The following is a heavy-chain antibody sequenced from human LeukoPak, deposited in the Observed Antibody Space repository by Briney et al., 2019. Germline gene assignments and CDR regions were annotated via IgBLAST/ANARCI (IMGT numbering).Heavy chain of an antibody. V-gene: IGHV3-43*02. CDR1: GFTFHNYA. Sequence: EGSLRLSCAASGFTFHNYAMHWVRQAPGKGLEWVSLIKGNGDTTYNADSVKGRFTISRDNSKNSLYLQINSLRTEDTALYYCAKDIGSGWSFDYWGQGTLVTVSS. D-gene: IGHD6-19*01. CDR2: IKGNGDTT. J-gene: IGHJ4*02. CDR3: AKDIGSGWSFDY.